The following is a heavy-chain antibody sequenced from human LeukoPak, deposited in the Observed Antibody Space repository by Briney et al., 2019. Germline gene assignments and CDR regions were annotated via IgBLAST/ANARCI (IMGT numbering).Heavy chain of an antibody. CDR2: ISSSSSTI. Sequence: PGGSLRLSCAASGFTFSSYSMNWGRQAPGEGLEWVSYISSSSSTIYYADSVKGRFTISRDNAKNSLYLQMNSLRAEDTAVYYCAGGSYPSLDAFDIWGQGTMVTVSS. J-gene: IGHJ3*02. CDR3: AGGSYPSLDAFDI. D-gene: IGHD1-26*01. V-gene: IGHV3-48*01. CDR1: GFTFSSYS.